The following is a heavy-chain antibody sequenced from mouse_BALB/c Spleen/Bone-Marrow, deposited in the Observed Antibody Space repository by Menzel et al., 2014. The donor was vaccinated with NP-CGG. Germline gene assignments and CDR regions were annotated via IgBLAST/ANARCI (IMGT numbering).Heavy chain of an antibody. Sequence: EVQLVESGGGLVQPGGSLKLSCAASGFDFSRYWMSWVRQAPGKGLEWIGEINPDSRTINYTPSLKDKFIISRDNAKNTLYLQMSKVRSEDTALYYCARPGYYGYQNVWGAGTTVTASS. CDR1: GFDFSRYW. CDR2: INPDSRTI. CDR3: ARPGYYGYQNV. J-gene: IGHJ1*01. V-gene: IGHV4-1*02. D-gene: IGHD1-2*01.